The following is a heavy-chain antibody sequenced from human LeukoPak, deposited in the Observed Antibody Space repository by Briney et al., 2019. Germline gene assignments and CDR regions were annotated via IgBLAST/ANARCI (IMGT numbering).Heavy chain of an antibody. CDR3: ARDGGGHPIFFEVMFDY. J-gene: IGHJ4*02. CDR2: ISSSSSYI. V-gene: IGHV3-21*01. D-gene: IGHD3-3*02. Sequence: GGSLRLSCAASGFTFSSYSMNWVRQAPGKGLEWVSSISSSSSYIYYADSVKGRFTISRDNAKNSLYLQMNSLRAEDTAVYYCARDGGGHPIFFEVMFDYWGQGTLVTVSS. CDR1: GFTFSSYS.